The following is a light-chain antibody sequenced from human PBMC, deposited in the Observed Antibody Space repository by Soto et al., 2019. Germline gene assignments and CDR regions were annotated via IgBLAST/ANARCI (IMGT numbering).Light chain of an antibody. V-gene: IGKV1-39*01. CDR2: AES. CDR3: QQSYSTPLP. J-gene: IGKJ2*01. Sequence: DIQMTQSPSSLSASVGDRVTITCRASQSISTYLNWYQQKPGKAPKVLIYAESSLQSGVPSRFSGTGSGTDFILTISSLQPEDFATYYCQQSYSTPLPFGQGTKLEIK. CDR1: QSISTY.